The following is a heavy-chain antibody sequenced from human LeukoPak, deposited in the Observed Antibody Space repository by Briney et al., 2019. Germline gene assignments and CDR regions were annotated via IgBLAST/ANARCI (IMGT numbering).Heavy chain of an antibody. Sequence: ESLKISCKDSGYSFTNYWIGWVRQMPGKGLEWMGIIHSADSNTKYSPSFQGQVTISADKSISTAYLQWSSLKASDTAMYYCARHTRDGYIQRPDYWGQGTLVTVSS. J-gene: IGHJ4*02. CDR3: ARHTRDGYIQRPDY. CDR2: IHSADSNT. D-gene: IGHD5-24*01. V-gene: IGHV5-51*01. CDR1: GYSFTNYW.